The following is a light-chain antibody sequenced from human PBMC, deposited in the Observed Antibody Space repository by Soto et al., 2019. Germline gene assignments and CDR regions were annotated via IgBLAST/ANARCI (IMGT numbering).Light chain of an antibody. CDR3: QQSYNNPLT. CDR1: QSINRF. J-gene: IGKJ2*01. CDR2: AAS. V-gene: IGKV1-39*01. Sequence: DIQMTQSPSSLSASVGDRVSITCRASQSINRFVTWYQQKPGKAPNLLIYAASSLQSGVPSRFSGSGSGTDFTLTISSLQPEDFATYYCQQSYNNPLTLGQGTKLEIK.